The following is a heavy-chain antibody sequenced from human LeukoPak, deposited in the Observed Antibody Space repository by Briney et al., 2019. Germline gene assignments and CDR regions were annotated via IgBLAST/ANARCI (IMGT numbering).Heavy chain of an antibody. V-gene: IGHV4-4*02. CDR1: GGSLSSSNW. CDR3: ARGRPNYDILTGYVGY. J-gene: IGHJ4*02. D-gene: IGHD3-9*01. CDR2: IYHSGST. Sequence: SGTLSLTCAVSGGSLSSSNWWSWVRPPPGKGLEWIGEIYHSGSTNYNPSLKSRVTISVDKSKNQFSLKRSSVTTADTAVYYCARGRPNYDILTGYVGYWGQGTLVTVSS.